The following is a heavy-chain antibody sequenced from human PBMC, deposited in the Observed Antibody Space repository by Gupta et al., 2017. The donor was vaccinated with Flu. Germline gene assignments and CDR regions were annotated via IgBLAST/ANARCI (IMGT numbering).Heavy chain of an antibody. CDR3: ASSPSSFRGVFDY. CDR1: GGSISSGSYY. Sequence: QLQLQESGSGLVKPSETLSLTCTVSGGSISSGSYYWGWIRQPPGKGLEWIGTIYYSGSTYYNPSLRSRVTMSVDTSKNQFSLKLSSVTAADTAVYYCASSPSSFRGVFDYWGQGTLVIASS. D-gene: IGHD3-16*01. CDR2: IYYSGST. J-gene: IGHJ4*02. V-gene: IGHV4-39*01.